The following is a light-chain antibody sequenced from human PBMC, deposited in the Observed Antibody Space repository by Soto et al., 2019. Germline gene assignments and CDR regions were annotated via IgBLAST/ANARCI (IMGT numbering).Light chain of an antibody. CDR1: QSVSSSY. J-gene: IGKJ4*01. CDR3: QQYGVSPPNT. Sequence: EIVLTQSPGTLSLSPGERATLSCRASQSVSSSYLAWYQQKPGQAPRLLIYGASSRATGIPDRFSGSGSGTDFTLTISRLEPEDFALYYCQQYGVSPPNTFGGGTKVDIK. CDR2: GAS. V-gene: IGKV3-20*01.